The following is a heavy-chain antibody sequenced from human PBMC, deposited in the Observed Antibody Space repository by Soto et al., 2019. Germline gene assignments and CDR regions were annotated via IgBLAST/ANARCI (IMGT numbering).Heavy chain of an antibody. J-gene: IGHJ6*02. CDR1: GGTFSSYA. Sequence: QVQLVQSGAEVKKPGSSMKVSCKASGGTFSSYAIIWVRQAPGQGLEWMGGIIPIFGTADYAQKFHGRVTITADESTSTAYMELSSLRSEDTAVYYCARGITGTVTYYYGLDVWGQGTTVTVSS. CDR3: ARGITGTVTYYYGLDV. D-gene: IGHD1-20*01. CDR2: IIPIFGTA. V-gene: IGHV1-69*12.